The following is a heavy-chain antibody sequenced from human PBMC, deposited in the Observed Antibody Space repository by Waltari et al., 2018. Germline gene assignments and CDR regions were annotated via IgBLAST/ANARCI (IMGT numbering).Heavy chain of an antibody. Sequence: QVQLVESGGGLVKPGGSLRLSCSAPGFPFSDSYISWIRQAPGKGLEWLSYISDSGSSPYYADSVKGRFTLSRDNAKNSVYLQMNSLRVEDTAVYYCARSVRSPGDWGQGTLVTVSS. CDR3: ARSVRSPGD. CDR2: ISDSGSSP. V-gene: IGHV3-11*01. D-gene: IGHD3-10*02. CDR1: GFPFSDSY. J-gene: IGHJ4*02.